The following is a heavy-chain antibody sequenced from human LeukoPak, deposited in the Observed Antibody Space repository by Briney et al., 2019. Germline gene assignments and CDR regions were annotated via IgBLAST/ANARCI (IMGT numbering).Heavy chain of an antibody. CDR2: INHSGST. Sequence: SETLSLTCAVYGGSFSGYYWSWIRQPPGKGLEWIGEINHSGSTNYNPSLKSRVTISVDTSKNQFSPKLSSVTAADTAVYYCARRYCSGGSCYSERGAFDIWGQGTMVTVSS. CDR3: ARRYCSGGSCYSERGAFDI. CDR1: GGSFSGYY. J-gene: IGHJ3*02. V-gene: IGHV4-34*01. D-gene: IGHD2-15*01.